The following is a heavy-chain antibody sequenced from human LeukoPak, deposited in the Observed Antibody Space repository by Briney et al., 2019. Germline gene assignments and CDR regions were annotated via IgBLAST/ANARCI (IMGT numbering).Heavy chain of an antibody. CDR1: GGSISSYY. Sequence: SETLSLTCTVSGGSISSYYWSWIRQPPGKGLEWIGCIYYSGSTNYNPSLKSRVTISVDPSKNQFSLNLSSVTAADTAVYCCARHDYYYYGMDVWGQGTTVTVSS. CDR2: IYYSGST. V-gene: IGHV4-59*08. CDR3: ARHDYYYYGMDV. J-gene: IGHJ6*02.